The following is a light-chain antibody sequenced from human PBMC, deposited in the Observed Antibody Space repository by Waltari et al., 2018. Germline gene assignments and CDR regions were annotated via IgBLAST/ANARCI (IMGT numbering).Light chain of an antibody. V-gene: IGKV3-20*01. J-gene: IGKJ2*01. CDR1: QRGSGNC. CDR3: PQCGGSPYT. CDR2: AAS. Sequence: ETVLSQSPGTLSLSPAERATLSCRASQRGSGNCLAWYQQKPCQSPRRLIYAASSRVAGLPDRFSGCGSGQAFTLTISGLEPEDFAVYYCPQCGGSPYTFGQGTNLEIK.